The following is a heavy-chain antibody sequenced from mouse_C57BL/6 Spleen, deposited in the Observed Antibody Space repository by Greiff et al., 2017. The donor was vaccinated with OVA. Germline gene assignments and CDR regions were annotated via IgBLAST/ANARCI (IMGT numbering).Heavy chain of an antibody. Sequence: VHLVESGAELVRPGTSVKVSCKASGYAFTNYLIEWVKQRPGQGLEWIGVINPGSGGTNYNEKFKGKATLTADKSSSTAYMQLSSLTSEDSAVYFCARSGGYSSDYWGQGTTLTVSS. V-gene: IGHV1-54*01. CDR3: ARSGGYSSDY. J-gene: IGHJ2*01. CDR2: INPGSGGT. CDR1: GYAFTNYL. D-gene: IGHD1-1*02.